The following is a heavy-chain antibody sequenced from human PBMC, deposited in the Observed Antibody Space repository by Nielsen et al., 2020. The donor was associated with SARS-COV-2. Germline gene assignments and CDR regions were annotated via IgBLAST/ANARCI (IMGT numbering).Heavy chain of an antibody. D-gene: IGHD4-17*01. CDR3: ARASPTVPFDY. J-gene: IGHJ4*02. Sequence: RQAPGKGLEWVSYISSSSSYTNYADSVKGRFTISRDNAKNSLYLQMNSLRAEDTAVYYCARASPTVPFDYWGQGTLVTVSS. CDR2: ISSSSSYT. V-gene: IGHV3-11*06.